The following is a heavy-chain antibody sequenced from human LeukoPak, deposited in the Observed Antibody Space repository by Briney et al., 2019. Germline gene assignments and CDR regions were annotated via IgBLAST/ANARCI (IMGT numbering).Heavy chain of an antibody. CDR2: IYYSGST. Sequence: SETLSLTCTVSGGSISSYYWSWIRQPPGKGLEWIGYIYYSGSTNYNPSLKSRVTISVDTSKNQFSLKLSSVTAADTAVYYCARYVDGSGRPYYYGMDVWGQGTTATVSS. D-gene: IGHD3-10*01. V-gene: IGHV4-59*08. J-gene: IGHJ6*02. CDR3: ARYVDGSGRPYYYGMDV. CDR1: GGSISSYY.